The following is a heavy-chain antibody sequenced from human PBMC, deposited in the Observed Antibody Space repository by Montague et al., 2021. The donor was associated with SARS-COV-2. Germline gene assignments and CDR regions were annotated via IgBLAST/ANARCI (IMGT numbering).Heavy chain of an antibody. CDR1: GRLLNSGGHY. CDR2: VYHTGRT. J-gene: IGHJ5*02. D-gene: IGHD4-11*01. V-gene: IGHV4-31*03. Sequence: TLSLTCTVSGRLLNSGGHYWTWIRQHPAKGLEWIGYVYHTGRTYYNPSLKSRVTMSIDMSKNQFSLNLTSVTAADTALYYCARDGHSNYNYIDPWGPGILVTVSS. CDR3: ARDGHSNYNYIDP.